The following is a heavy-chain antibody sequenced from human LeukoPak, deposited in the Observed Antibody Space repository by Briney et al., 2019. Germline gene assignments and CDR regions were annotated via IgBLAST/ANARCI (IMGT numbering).Heavy chain of an antibody. J-gene: IGHJ5*02. CDR1: GFTFSNFG. V-gene: IGHV3-15*01. CDR3: TTDKEMVATIWTISVVPNNWFDP. Sequence: PGGSLRPSCAASGFTFSNFGMHWVRQAPGKGLEWVGRIKSKTDGGTTDYAAPVKGRFTISRDDSKNTLYLQMNSLKTEDTAVYYCTTDKEMVATIWTISVVPNNWFDPWGQGTLVTVSS. D-gene: IGHD5-12*01. CDR2: IKSKTDGGTT.